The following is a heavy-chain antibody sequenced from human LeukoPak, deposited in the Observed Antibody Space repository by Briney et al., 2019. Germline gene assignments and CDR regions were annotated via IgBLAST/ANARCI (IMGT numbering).Heavy chain of an antibody. J-gene: IGHJ3*02. V-gene: IGHV3-23*01. Sequence: GGSLRLSCAASGFTFSKYAMTWVRQAPGKGLEWVSAISSSTLKIYYADSVKGRFTISRDNSKNTLYLQMNSVRAEDTAVYYCARARLKYYYDSSGYSDAFDIWGQGTMVTVSS. CDR1: GFTFSKYA. D-gene: IGHD3-22*01. CDR2: ISSSTLKI. CDR3: ARARLKYYYDSSGYSDAFDI.